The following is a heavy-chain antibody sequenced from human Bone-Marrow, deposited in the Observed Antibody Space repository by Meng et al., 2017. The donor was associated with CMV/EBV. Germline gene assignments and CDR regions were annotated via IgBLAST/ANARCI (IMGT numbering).Heavy chain of an antibody. D-gene: IGHD3-16*02. J-gene: IGHJ5*02. CDR2: IIPIFGTA. V-gene: IGHV1-69*12. CDR3: ARGRYSPNWFDP. CDR1: GGTFSSYA. Sequence: QVRLVRAGAEVKSPGSSVKVACKASGGTFSSYAISWVRQAPGQGLEWMGGIIPIFGTANYAQKFQGRVTITADESTSTAYMELSSLRSEDTAVYYCARGRYSPNWFDPWGQGTLVTVSS.